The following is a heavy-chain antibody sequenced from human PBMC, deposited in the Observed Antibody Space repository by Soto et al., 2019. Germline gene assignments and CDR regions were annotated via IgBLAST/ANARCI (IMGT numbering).Heavy chain of an antibody. CDR1: GYTFTSYA. CDR2: INAGNGNT. Sequence: ASVKVSCKASGYTFTSYAMHWVRQAPGQRLEWMGWINAGNGNTKYSQKFQGRVTITRDTSASTAYMELSSLRSEDTAVYYCAALGGSGSDWDYWGQGNLVTVSS. V-gene: IGHV1-3*01. D-gene: IGHD5-12*01. CDR3: AALGGSGSDWDY. J-gene: IGHJ4*02.